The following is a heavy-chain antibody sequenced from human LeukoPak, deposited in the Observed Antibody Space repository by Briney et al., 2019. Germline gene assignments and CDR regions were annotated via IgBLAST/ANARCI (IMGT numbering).Heavy chain of an antibody. CDR2: ISYDGSYK. Sequence: GGSLRLSCAASGFTFSSYVMHWVRQAPGKGLEWVAVISYDGSYKYYADSVKGRFTISRDNSKNTLYLQMNSLRAEDTAVYYCAKEYSSSSYYYYGMDVWGQGTTVTVSS. J-gene: IGHJ6*02. D-gene: IGHD6-6*01. V-gene: IGHV3-30*18. CDR1: GFTFSSYV. CDR3: AKEYSSSSYYYYGMDV.